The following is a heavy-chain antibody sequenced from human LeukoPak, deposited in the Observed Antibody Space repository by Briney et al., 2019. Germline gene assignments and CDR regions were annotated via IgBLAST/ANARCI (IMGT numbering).Heavy chain of an antibody. D-gene: IGHD3-10*01. CDR1: GYTLTELS. V-gene: IGHV1-24*01. CDR2: IDPEGGWT. CDR3: ATDQRGAGLGFRYGSGSYNGLDV. J-gene: IGHJ6*02. Sequence: ASVKVSCKVSGYTLTELSMHWVRQTPGKGLEWMGGIDPEGGWTHYARKFQGRVTTTEDTSTGTAYMELSSLRCEVTAVYYCATDQRGAGLGFRYGSGSYNGLDVWGQGTAVTVSS.